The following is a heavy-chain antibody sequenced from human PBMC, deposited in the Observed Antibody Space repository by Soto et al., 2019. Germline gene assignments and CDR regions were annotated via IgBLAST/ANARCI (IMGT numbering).Heavy chain of an antibody. CDR2: INSDGSST. Sequence: GGSLRLSCAASGFTFSSYWMHWVRQAPGKGLVWVSRINSDGSSTSYADSVKGRFTISRDNAKNTLYLQMNRLRAEDTAVYYCARVGSEQLVPDYWGQGTLVTVSS. J-gene: IGHJ4*02. CDR1: GFTFSSYW. V-gene: IGHV3-74*01. CDR3: ARVGSEQLVPDY. D-gene: IGHD6-6*01.